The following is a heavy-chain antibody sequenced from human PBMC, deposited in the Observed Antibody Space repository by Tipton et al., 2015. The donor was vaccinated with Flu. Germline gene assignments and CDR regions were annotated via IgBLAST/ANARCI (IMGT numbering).Heavy chain of an antibody. CDR3: ASYDHRHIYSSSWAGARRAFDI. CDR2: IYDSGST. Sequence: TLSLTCPVSGGSISSGGYYWSWLRQHQGKGLEWIVYIYDSGSTYHNPSLKSRVTISVDTSKNQFSLKLRSVPAADTAVYYCASYDHRHIYSSSWAGARRAFDIWGQGTMVTVSS. CDR1: GGSISSGGYY. J-gene: IGHJ3*02. D-gene: IGHD6-13*01. V-gene: IGHV4-31*03.